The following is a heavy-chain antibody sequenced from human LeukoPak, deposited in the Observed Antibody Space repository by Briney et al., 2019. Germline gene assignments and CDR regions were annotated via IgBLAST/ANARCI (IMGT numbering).Heavy chain of an antibody. J-gene: IGHJ3*02. D-gene: IGHD3-22*01. CDR3: ASERRGDYDSSRFAFDI. CDR2: IIPIFGTA. Sequence: SVKVSCKASGGTFSSYAISWVRQAPGQGLEWMGGIIPIFGTANYAQKFQGRVTITADESTSTAYMELSSLRSEDTAVYYCASERRGDYDSSRFAFDIWGQGTMVTVSS. CDR1: GGTFSSYA. V-gene: IGHV1-69*01.